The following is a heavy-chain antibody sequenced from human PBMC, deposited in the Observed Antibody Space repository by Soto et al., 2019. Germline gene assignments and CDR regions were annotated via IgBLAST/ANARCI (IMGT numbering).Heavy chain of an antibody. CDR3: ARLTENWFDP. V-gene: IGHV4-59*01. CDR1: GGSINSYY. Sequence: SETLSLTCTVSGGSINSYYWSWIRQPPGKGLEWIGYIYYSGSTNYNPSLKSRVTISVDTSKNQFSLKLSSVTAADTAVYYCARLTENWFDPWGQGTLVTVSS. CDR2: IYYSGST. J-gene: IGHJ5*02.